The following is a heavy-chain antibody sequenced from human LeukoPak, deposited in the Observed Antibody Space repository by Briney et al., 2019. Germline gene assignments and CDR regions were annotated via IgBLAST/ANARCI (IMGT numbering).Heavy chain of an antibody. CDR3: ARETLDALDL. Sequence: TGGSLRPSCTSSGFTISGDAMHWVRQAPGKGLQWVAHISFDGSYKYYAVSVKGRFTISRDNSKNTLYLQMNSLRTDDTALFYCARETLDALDLWGPGTLVTVSS. CDR1: GFTISGDA. V-gene: IGHV3-30*04. CDR2: ISFDGSYK. J-gene: IGHJ3*01.